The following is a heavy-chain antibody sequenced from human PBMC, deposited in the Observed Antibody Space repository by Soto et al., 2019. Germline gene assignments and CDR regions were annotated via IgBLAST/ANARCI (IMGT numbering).Heavy chain of an antibody. V-gene: IGHV3-30*09. CDR3: ARRLTKTVSALGY. CDR2: ISENGVNK. J-gene: IGHJ4*02. Sequence: LRLSCSASGFTFTSFAIHWVRQAPGKGLEWAAVISENGVNKYSAESVRGRFVISRDNSKNTVELEMNSLRPEDTAIYFCARRLTKTVSALGYWGQGTLVTVSS. CDR1: GFTFTSFA. D-gene: IGHD2-8*01.